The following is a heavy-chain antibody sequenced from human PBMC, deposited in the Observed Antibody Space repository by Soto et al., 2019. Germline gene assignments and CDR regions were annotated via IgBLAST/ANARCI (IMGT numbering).Heavy chain of an antibody. Sequence: QLQLQESGPGLVKPSETLSLTCTVSGGSISSSSYYWGWIRQPPGKGLEWIGSIYYSGRTYYNPSLKSRVTISVDTSKNQFSLKLSSVTAADTAVYYCARTLYYDFWSGYYVDYWGQGTLVTVSS. D-gene: IGHD3-3*01. CDR1: GGSISSSSYY. J-gene: IGHJ4*02. V-gene: IGHV4-39*01. CDR3: ARTLYYDFWSGYYVDY. CDR2: IYYSGRT.